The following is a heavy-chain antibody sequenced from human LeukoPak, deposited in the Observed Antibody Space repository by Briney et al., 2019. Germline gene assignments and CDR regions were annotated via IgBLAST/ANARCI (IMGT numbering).Heavy chain of an antibody. V-gene: IGHV3-30*02. D-gene: IGHD3-10*01. Sequence: PGGSLRLSCAASGFTFNNYGMHWVRQAPGKGLEWVAFIRFDGGNKYYADSVKGRFTISRDSSKNTLFLQMNSLRADDTAVYYCAKDSLRTYYGSGSYPLDYWGQGTLVNGSS. CDR3: AKDSLRTYYGSGSYPLDY. CDR2: IRFDGGNK. J-gene: IGHJ4*02. CDR1: GFTFNNYG.